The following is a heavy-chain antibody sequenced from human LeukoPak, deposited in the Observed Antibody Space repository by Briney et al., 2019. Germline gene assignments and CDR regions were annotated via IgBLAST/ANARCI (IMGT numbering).Heavy chain of an antibody. CDR2: ISSSSSI. J-gene: IGHJ6*03. V-gene: IGHV3-48*01. CDR3: ARGRGRNPSGYYYYMDV. D-gene: IGHD2-15*01. Sequence: PGGSLRLSCAASGFTFSSYGMNWVRQAPGKGLEWVSYISSSSSISYADSVKGRFTISRDNSKDTLYLLMSSLRADDTAVYYCARGRGRNPSGYYYYMDVWGKGTTVTISS. CDR1: GFTFSSYG.